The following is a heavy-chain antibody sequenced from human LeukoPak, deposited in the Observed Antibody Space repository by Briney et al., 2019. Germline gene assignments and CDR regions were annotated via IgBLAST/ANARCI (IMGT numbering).Heavy chain of an antibody. CDR2: IYTSGST. CDR1: GGSIISYY. CDR3: AREYCSSTRCYFQTRRIYYYYYMDV. D-gene: IGHD2-2*01. J-gene: IGHJ6*03. V-gene: IGHV4-4*07. Sequence: SETLSLTCTVSGGSIISYYWSWIRQPAGKGLEWIGRIYTSGSTNYNPSRKSRVTMSVDTSKNQFSLKLSSVTVADTAVYYCAREYCSSTRCYFQTRRIYYYYYMDVWGKGTTVTVSS.